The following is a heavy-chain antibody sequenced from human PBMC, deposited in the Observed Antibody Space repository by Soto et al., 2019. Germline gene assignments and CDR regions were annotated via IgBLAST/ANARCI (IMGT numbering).Heavy chain of an antibody. J-gene: IGHJ6*02. V-gene: IGHV4-38-2*02. CDR3: ARVVQKDGGLLSNYYYGMDV. CDR2: IYQPGSGNVFHSPST. Sequence: SETLSLTCKVSGFTLRSAFFWGWIRQPPGKGLEWIGSIYQPGSGNVFHSPSTYTNPSLDGRVAISVDTSRNQFSLKLSSVTAADTAVYYCARVVQKDGGLLSNYYYGMDVWGQGTTVTGSS. CDR1: GFTLRSAFF. D-gene: IGHD3-10*01.